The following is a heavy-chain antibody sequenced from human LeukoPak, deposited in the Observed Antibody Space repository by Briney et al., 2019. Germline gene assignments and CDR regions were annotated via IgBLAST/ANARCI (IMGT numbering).Heavy chain of an antibody. D-gene: IGHD2-15*01. CDR1: GFTFSNYG. CDR2: IWSDGSKK. J-gene: IGHJ5*02. Sequence: GGSLRLSCAASGFTFSNYGMQWVRQATGKGLVWVAVIWSDGSKKHYADYARGRFTISRDNSKNTLYLQMNSLRAEDTSVYYCARVTMVAGASYNWFVPWDQGTLVTVST. V-gene: IGHV3-33*01. CDR3: ARVTMVAGASYNWFVP.